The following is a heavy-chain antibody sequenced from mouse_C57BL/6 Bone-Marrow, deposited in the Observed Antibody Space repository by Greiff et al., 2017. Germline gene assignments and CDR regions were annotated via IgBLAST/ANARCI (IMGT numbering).Heavy chain of an antibody. J-gene: IGHJ1*03. CDR3: AGFDV. Sequence: EVQLVESGGDLVKPGGSLKLSCAASGFTFSSYGMSWVRQTPDKRLEWVATISSGGSYTYYPDSVKGRFTISRDNAKNTLYLQMGSLKSEDTATYYCAGFDVWGTGTTVTVSS. CDR1: GFTFSSYG. CDR2: ISSGGSYT. V-gene: IGHV5-6*01.